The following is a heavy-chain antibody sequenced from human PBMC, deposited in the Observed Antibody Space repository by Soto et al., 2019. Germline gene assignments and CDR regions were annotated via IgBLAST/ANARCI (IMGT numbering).Heavy chain of an antibody. D-gene: IGHD3-10*01. CDR2: IKQDGSEK. V-gene: IGHV3-7*05. CDR3: ARDGLLWFGELLFDY. Sequence: EVQLVESGGGLVQPGGSLRLSCAASGFTFSSYWMSWVRQAPGKGLEWVANIKQDGSEKYYVDSVKGRFTISRDNAKNSLYLQMNSLRAEDPAVYYCARDGLLWFGELLFDYWGQGTLVTVSS. CDR1: GFTFSSYW. J-gene: IGHJ4*02.